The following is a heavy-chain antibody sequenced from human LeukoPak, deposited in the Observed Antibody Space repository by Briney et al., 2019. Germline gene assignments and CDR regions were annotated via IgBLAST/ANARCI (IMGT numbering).Heavy chain of an antibody. CDR3: ANDYYYGSGSYYVWY. Sequence: PGGSLRLSCAASGFTFSSYEMNWVRQAPGKGLEWVSYISSSGSTIYYADSVKGRFTIPRDNSKNTLYLQMNSLRAEDTAVYYCANDYYYGSGSYYVWYWGQGTLVTVSS. CDR1: GFTFSSYE. D-gene: IGHD3-10*01. J-gene: IGHJ4*02. CDR2: ISSSGSTI. V-gene: IGHV3-48*03.